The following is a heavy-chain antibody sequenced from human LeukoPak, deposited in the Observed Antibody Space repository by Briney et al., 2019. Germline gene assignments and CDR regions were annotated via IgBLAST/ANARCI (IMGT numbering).Heavy chain of an antibody. Sequence: PGGSLSLSCAASGFTFDDYAMHWVRQAPGKGLKWVSGISWNSGSIGYADSVKGRFTISRDNAKNSLYLQMNSLRAEDTALYYCAKGSGYDLDYYYYMDVWGKGTTVTVSS. D-gene: IGHD5-12*01. V-gene: IGHV3-9*01. J-gene: IGHJ6*03. CDR3: AKGSGYDLDYYYYMDV. CDR2: ISWNSGSI. CDR1: GFTFDDYA.